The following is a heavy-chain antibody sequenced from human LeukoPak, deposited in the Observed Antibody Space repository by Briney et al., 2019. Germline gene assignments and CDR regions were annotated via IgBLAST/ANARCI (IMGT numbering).Heavy chain of an antibody. CDR1: GYTFTSYY. J-gene: IGHJ5*02. CDR2: INPTGGGT. D-gene: IGHD1-26*01. Sequence: GASVKVSCKASGYTFTSYYMHWVRQAPGQGLEWMGLINPTGGGTGYAQKFQGRVTMSRDMSTSTDYMELSSLRSEDTAIYYCARDNSVGDNAWWFDPWGQGTLVTVS. CDR3: ARDNSVGDNAWWFDP. V-gene: IGHV1-46*01.